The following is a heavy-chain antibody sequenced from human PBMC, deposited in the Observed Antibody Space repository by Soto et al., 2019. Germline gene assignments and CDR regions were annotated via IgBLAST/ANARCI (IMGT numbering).Heavy chain of an antibody. D-gene: IGHD3-22*01. J-gene: IGHJ4*02. CDR2: IKKKADGGTT. Sequence: PGGSLRLSCEVSGFTFSNAWMNWVRQAPGKGLEWVGRIKKKADGGTTDHAAPVKGRFTISRDDSKNTVYLQMNSLQTEDTAVYYRTTVNIYKFESSGYYYWGQGTLVTVSS. V-gene: IGHV3-15*01. CDR1: GFTFSNAW. CDR3: TTVNIYKFESSGYYY.